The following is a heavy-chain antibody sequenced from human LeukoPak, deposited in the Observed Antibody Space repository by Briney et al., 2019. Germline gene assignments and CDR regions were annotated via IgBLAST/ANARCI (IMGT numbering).Heavy chain of an antibody. CDR1: GFTVSSNY. J-gene: IGHJ3*02. Sequence: GGSLRLSCAASGFTVSSNYMSWVRQAPGKGLEWVSVIYSGGSTYYADSVKGRFTISRDNSKNTLYLQMNSLRAEDTAVYYCARDPTSNYGGNAFDIWGQGTMVTVSS. CDR2: IYSGGST. D-gene: IGHD4-23*01. CDR3: ARDPTSNYGGNAFDI. V-gene: IGHV3-53*01.